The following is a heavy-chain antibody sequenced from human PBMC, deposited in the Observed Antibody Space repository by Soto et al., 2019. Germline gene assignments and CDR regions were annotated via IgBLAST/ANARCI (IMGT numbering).Heavy chain of an antibody. CDR1: GGTFSSYA. CDR2: ISGSGGST. Sequence: GRSLRLSCAASGGTFSSYAMSWVRQATGKGLEWVSAISGSGGSTYYADSVKGRFTISRDNSKNTLYLQMNSLRAEDTAVYYCAKGYSGYEYILDAFDIWGQGTMVTVSS. V-gene: IGHV3-23*01. CDR3: AKGYSGYEYILDAFDI. D-gene: IGHD5-12*01. J-gene: IGHJ3*02.